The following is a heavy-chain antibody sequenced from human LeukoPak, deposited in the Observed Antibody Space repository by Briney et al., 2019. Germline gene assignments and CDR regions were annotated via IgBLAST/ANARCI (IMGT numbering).Heavy chain of an antibody. J-gene: IGHJ4*02. CDR1: GGSFSGYY. Sequence: SETLSLTCAVYGGSFSGYYWSWIRQPPGKGLEWIGEISHSGSTNYNPSLKSRVTMSLDTSNNQFSLKLSSVTAADTAMYYCARRPSSGRYKGDYWGQGTLVTVSS. D-gene: IGHD6-19*01. CDR3: ARRPSSGRYKGDY. V-gene: IGHV4-34*01. CDR2: ISHSGST.